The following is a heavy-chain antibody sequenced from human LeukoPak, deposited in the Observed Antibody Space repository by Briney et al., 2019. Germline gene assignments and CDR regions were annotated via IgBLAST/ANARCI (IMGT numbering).Heavy chain of an antibody. J-gene: IGHJ5*02. D-gene: IGHD5-12*01. CDR3: AREVLGGYNNWFDP. CDR1: GGSVSSGSYY. Sequence: SPPETLSLTCTVSGGSVSSGSYYWSWIRQPPGKGLEWIGYIYYSGSTNYNPSLKSRVTISVDTSKNQFSLKLSSVTAADTAVYYCAREVLGGYNNWFDPWGQGTLVTVSS. V-gene: IGHV4-61*01. CDR2: IYYSGST.